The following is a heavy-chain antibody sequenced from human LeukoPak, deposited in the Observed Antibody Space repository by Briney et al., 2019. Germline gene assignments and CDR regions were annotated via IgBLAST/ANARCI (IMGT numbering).Heavy chain of an antibody. Sequence: GASVTLSCTASGVTLSSYAISWVRQAPGQGLEWVGGIIPIVGRTTYAQYFQGRVTITTDESTSTAYMELSSLRSEDTAVYYCARDGLYGGNSGLSTGYNWFDPWGQGTLVTVSS. CDR3: ARDGLYGGNSGLSTGYNWFDP. J-gene: IGHJ5*02. V-gene: IGHV1-69*05. CDR1: GVTLSSYA. D-gene: IGHD4-23*01. CDR2: IIPIVGRT.